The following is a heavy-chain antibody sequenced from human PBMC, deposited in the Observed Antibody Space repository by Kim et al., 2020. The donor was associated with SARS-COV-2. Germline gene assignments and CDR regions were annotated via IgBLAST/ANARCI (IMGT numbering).Heavy chain of an antibody. CDR2: IYPSGSA. CDR1: GVSISSYY. CDR3: ARDRSSGYLLDY. D-gene: IGHD3-22*01. J-gene: IGHJ4*02. V-gene: IGHV4-4*07. Sequence: SETLSLTCTVSGVSISSYYWCWVRQPAGKGLEWIGRIYPSGSANYNPSLKSRVTMSVDTSKNQFSLRLSSVTAADTAVYYCARDRSSGYLLDYWGQGTLVTVSS.